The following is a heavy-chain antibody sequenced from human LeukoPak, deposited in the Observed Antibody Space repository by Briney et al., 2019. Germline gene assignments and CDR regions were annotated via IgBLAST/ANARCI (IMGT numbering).Heavy chain of an antibody. J-gene: IGHJ4*02. D-gene: IGHD2-2*01. CDR1: GYTFTSYG. CDR2: ISAYNGNT. V-gene: IGHV1-18*01. CDR3: ARTEIVVVPAAYDY. Sequence: GASVKVSCKASGYTFTSYGISWVRQAPGQGLEWMGWISAYNGNTNYAQKLQGRVTMTTDTSTSTAYMELRSLRSDDTAVYYCARTEIVVVPAAYDYWGQGTLATVSS.